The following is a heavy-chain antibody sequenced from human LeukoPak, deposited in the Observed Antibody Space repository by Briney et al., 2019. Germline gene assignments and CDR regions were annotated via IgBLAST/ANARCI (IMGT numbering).Heavy chain of an antibody. Sequence: GGSLRLSCAASGFTFSSYAMTWVRQAPGKGLEWVSSISGSSDYIFYADSVKGRFTISRDNAENSLYLQMNSLRAEDTAVYFCARVKFGDYAIDYWGQGTLVTVSS. CDR1: GFTFSSYA. CDR2: ISGSSDYI. CDR3: ARVKFGDYAIDY. V-gene: IGHV3-21*01. D-gene: IGHD4-17*01. J-gene: IGHJ4*02.